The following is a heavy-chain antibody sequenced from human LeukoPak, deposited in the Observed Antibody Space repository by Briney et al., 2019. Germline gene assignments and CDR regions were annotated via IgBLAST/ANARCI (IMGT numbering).Heavy chain of an antibody. Sequence: GASVKVSCKVSGYTLTELSMHWVRQAPGKGLEWMGGFDPEDGETIYAQKFQGRVTMTEDTSTDTAYMELSRLRSEDTAVYYCASISGHYATYFDYWGQGTLVTVSS. J-gene: IGHJ4*02. CDR2: FDPEDGET. CDR3: ASISGHYATYFDY. CDR1: GYTLTELS. D-gene: IGHD2-15*01. V-gene: IGHV1-24*01.